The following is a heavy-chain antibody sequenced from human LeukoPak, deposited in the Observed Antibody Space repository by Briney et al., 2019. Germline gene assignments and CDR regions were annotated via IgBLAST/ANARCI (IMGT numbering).Heavy chain of an antibody. Sequence: ASVKVSCKASGYTFTSYGISWVRQAPGQGLEWTGWISVYNGNTNYAQKFQGRVTMTTETSTNTAYMELRSLRPDDTAVYYCARDRDVVWALSTVRGDFDIWGQGTMVTVSS. V-gene: IGHV1-18*01. D-gene: IGHD4-17*01. J-gene: IGHJ3*02. CDR3: ARDRDVVWALSTVRGDFDI. CDR1: GYTFTSYG. CDR2: ISVYNGNT.